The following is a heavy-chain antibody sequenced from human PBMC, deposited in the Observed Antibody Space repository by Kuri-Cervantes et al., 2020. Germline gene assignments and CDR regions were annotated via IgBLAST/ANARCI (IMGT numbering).Heavy chain of an antibody. J-gene: IGHJ1*01. D-gene: IGHD3-22*01. CDR3: ARGPAYYDTYGNPLQYFQH. V-gene: IGHV4-38-2*01. CDR1: GYSIIRGYF. CDR2: IHHNGVT. Sequence: GSLRLSCDVSGYSIIRGYFWVWIRLPPGKGLQWIGSIHHNGVTHYNPSLTSRVTISRDTSNNQFSLTLTSVTAADTAVYYCARGPAYYDTYGNPLQYFQHWGQGTLVTVSS.